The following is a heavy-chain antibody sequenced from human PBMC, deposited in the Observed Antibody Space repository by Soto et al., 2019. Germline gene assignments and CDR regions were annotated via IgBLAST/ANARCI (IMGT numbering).Heavy chain of an antibody. CDR1: GGTFGSYA. CDR2: IIPVSGAA. CDR3: ATALGCRSTACTLDY. Sequence: QVQLVQSGAEVKKPGSSVKVYCTASGGTFGSYAFSWVRQAPGQGLEWMGGIIPVSGAAHYAQKFQGRVTITADEATSTAYMELSSLSSQDTAVYYCATALGCRSTACTLDYWGQGTRVIVSS. J-gene: IGHJ4*02. D-gene: IGHD2-2*01. V-gene: IGHV1-69*01.